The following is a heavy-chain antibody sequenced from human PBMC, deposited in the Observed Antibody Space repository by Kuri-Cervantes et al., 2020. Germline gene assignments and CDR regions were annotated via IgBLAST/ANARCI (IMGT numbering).Heavy chain of an antibody. CDR1: GGSISSGSYY. CDR2: IYTSGST. Sequence: SETLSLTCTVSGGSISSGSYYWSWIRQPAGKGLEWIGRIYTSGSTNYNPSLKSRVTISVDTSKNQFSLKLSSVTAADTAVYYCARKGGHELREPYYDGMDVWGQGTTVTVSS. V-gene: IGHV4-61*02. CDR3: ARKGGHELREPYYDGMDV. J-gene: IGHJ6*02. D-gene: IGHD1-14*01.